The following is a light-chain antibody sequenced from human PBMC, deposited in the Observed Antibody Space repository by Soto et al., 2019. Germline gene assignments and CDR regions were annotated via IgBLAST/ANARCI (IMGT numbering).Light chain of an antibody. J-gene: IGLJ3*02. Sequence: QSVLTQPPSVSGAPGQRVTISCTGSSSNIGAGYDVHWYQQLPGTAPKLIIYGTSNRPSGVPDRFSGSKSGTSASLAITGLQAEDEADYYCQSYDSSLSALFGGGTKLTVL. CDR3: QSYDSSLSAL. CDR1: SSNIGAGYD. V-gene: IGLV1-40*01. CDR2: GTS.